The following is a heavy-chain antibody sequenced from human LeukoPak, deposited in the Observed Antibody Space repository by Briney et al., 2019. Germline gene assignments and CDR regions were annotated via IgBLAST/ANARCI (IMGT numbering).Heavy chain of an antibody. V-gene: IGHV1-69*01. CDR1: GGTFSSYA. J-gene: IGHJ1*01. CDR2: IIPIFGTA. Sequence: SVKVSCKDSGGTFSSYAISWVRQAPGQGLEWMGGIIPIFGTANYAQKFQGRVTITADESTSTAYMELSSLRSEDTAVYYCARSTVAGNAEYFQHWGQGTLVTVSS. CDR3: ARSTVAGNAEYFQH. D-gene: IGHD6-19*01.